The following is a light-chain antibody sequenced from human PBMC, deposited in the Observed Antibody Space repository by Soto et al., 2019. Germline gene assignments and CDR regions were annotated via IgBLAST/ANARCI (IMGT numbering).Light chain of an antibody. V-gene: IGKV1-5*03. CDR3: QQYKSYSLT. J-gene: IGKJ4*01. CDR1: QSVSSW. CDR2: KAS. Sequence: DIQMTQSPSTLSASVGDRVTITCRASQSVSSWLAWYQQKPGKAPKFLIYKASNLEVGVPSRFSGSGSGTEFTLTISSLQPDDFATYYCQQYKSYSLTFGGGTKGEMK.